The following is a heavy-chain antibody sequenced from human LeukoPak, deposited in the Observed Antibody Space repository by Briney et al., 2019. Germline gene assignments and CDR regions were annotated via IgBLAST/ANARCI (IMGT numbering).Heavy chain of an antibody. CDR2: VSGRGGDI. D-gene: IGHD1-7*01. CDR3: AKDHWNYDYFDY. CDR1: GFTFSNYA. J-gene: IGHJ4*02. Sequence: QTGGSLRLSCAASGFTFSNYAMSWVRQAPGRGLEWVSTVSGRGGDIYYADSVKGRFTVSRDNSKNTLYLQMNSLRAEDTAVYYCAKDHWNYDYFDYWGQGTLVTVSS. V-gene: IGHV3-23*01.